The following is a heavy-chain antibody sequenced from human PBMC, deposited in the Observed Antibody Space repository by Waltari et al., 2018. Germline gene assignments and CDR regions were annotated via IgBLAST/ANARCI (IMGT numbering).Heavy chain of an antibody. CDR3: ARTGIAVAGNCWFDP. J-gene: IGHJ5*02. D-gene: IGHD6-19*01. CDR1: GGTFSSYA. CDR2: IIPIFGTA. V-gene: IGHV1-69*08. Sequence: QVQLVQSGAEVKKPGSSVKASCKASGGTFSSYAISWVRQAPGQGLEWMGRIIPIFGTANYAQKFQGRVTITADKSTSTAYMELSSLRSEDTAVYYCARTGIAVAGNCWFDPWGQGTLVTVSS.